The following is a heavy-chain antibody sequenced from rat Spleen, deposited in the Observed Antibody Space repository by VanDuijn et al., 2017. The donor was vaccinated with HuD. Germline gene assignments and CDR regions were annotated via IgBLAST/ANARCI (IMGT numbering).Heavy chain of an antibody. Sequence: EVQLVESGGGLVQPGRSLKLSCAASGFTFSDYAMAWVRQAPKKGLEWVATIIYDGSSTYYRDSVKGRFTISRDNAKSTLYLQMDSLRSEDTATYYCARQVLYYDGYYCARRIHTMVPFDYWGQGVMVTVSS. CDR1: GFTFSDYA. CDR3: ARQVLYYDGYYCARRIHTMVPFDY. V-gene: IGHV5-17*01. D-gene: IGHD1-12*03. J-gene: IGHJ2*01. CDR2: IIYDGSST.